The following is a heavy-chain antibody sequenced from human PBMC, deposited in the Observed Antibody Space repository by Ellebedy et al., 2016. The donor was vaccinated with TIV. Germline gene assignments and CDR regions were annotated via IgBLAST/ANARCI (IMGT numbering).Heavy chain of an antibody. D-gene: IGHD2/OR15-2a*01. V-gene: IGHV5-51*01. Sequence: GESLKISCQASGYNFTHYWIAWVRQMPGKGLEFMGIIWPGGSDTKYSPSFQGQVTISVDKSINTTYLQWNSLKASDTAMDYCATSLSALEPWGQGTLVTVSS. CDR3: ATSLSALEP. CDR2: IWPGGSDT. J-gene: IGHJ5*02. CDR1: GYNFTHYW.